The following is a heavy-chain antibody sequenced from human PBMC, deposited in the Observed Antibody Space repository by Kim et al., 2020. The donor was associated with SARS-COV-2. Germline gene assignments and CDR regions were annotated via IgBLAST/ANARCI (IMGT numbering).Heavy chain of an antibody. CDR2: VNDSGST. J-gene: IGHJ4*02. CDR1: GGSFSGYQ. CDR3: ARGVPGY. V-gene: IGHV4-34*01. Sequence: SETLSLTCAVYGGSFSGYQWSWVRQSPGKGLEWIGQVNDSGSTKYNPSFKSRVTISADTSKNQFSLKLSSVTAADTAVYYCARGVPGYWGQGSLVTVSS.